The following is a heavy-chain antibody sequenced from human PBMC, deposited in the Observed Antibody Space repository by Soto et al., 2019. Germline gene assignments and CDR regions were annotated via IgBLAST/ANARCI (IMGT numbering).Heavy chain of an antibody. CDR3: ARWGHYPDY. Sequence: PSETLSLTCTVSGGSISSYYWSWIRQPPGKGLEWIGYIYYSGSTNYNPSLKSRVTISVDTSKNQFSLKLSSVTAADTAVYYCARWGHYPDYWGQGTLVTSPQ. D-gene: IGHD3-16*01. J-gene: IGHJ4*02. CDR1: GGSISSYY. V-gene: IGHV4-59*01. CDR2: IYYSGST.